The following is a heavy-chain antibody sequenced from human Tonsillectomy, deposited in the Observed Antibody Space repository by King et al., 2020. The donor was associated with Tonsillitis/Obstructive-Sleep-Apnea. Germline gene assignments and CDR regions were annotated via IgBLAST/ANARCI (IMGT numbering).Heavy chain of an antibody. J-gene: IGHJ6*03. CDR3: ARITVGATNSSSHMDV. D-gene: IGHD1-26*01. V-gene: IGHV4-4*02. CDR2: IYRTAST. Sequence: VQLQESGPGLVKPSGTLALTCAVSGGSISSTNWWSWVRQPPGKGLEWIGEIYRTASTNYNASLKSRVTMSVDKSKNQFSLKLTSVTAADTAVYYCARITVGATNSSSHMDVWGKGTTVTVSS. CDR1: GGSISSTNW.